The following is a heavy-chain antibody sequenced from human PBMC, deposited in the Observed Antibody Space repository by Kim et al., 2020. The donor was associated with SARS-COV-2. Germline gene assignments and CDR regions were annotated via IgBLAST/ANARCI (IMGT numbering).Heavy chain of an antibody. Sequence: ASVKVSCKASGYTFTSYGISWVRQAPGQGLEWMGWISAYNGNTNYAQKIQGRVTVTTDTSTSTAYMELRSLRSDDTAVYYCARALITIFGVVIGFGYLGQGTLVTVSS. CDR3: ARALITIFGVVIGFGY. J-gene: IGHJ4*02. CDR1: GYTFTSYG. CDR2: ISAYNGNT. D-gene: IGHD3-3*01. V-gene: IGHV1-18*01.